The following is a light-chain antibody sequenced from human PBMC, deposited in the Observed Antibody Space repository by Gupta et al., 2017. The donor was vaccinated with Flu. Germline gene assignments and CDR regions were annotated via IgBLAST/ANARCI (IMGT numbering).Light chain of an antibody. CDR1: QGISTW. CDR2: AAS. J-gene: IGKJ2*01. CDR3: HQANSYPST. Sequence: PSSVPASVADRVTITFRASQGISTWLAWYQQKPGKAPKLLIYAASSAQSGVPSRFSGSGSGTDFTLTVISLQPEDFASYYCHQANSYPSTFGQGTKLEIK. V-gene: IGKV1-12*02.